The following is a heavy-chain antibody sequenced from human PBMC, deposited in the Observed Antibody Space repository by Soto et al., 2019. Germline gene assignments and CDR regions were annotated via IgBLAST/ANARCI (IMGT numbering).Heavy chain of an antibody. CDR3: ARYRFSGNRWSKFDY. V-gene: IGHV4-31*03. CDR2: IYHTGST. CDR1: GVTVGSDAYY. Sequence: QVQLLQSGPGLVKSSQTLSLTCTVSGVTVGSDAYYWSWIRQHPGKGLEWIGNIYHTGSTYYSPSLIVRIRISLDASKNEFSLTLTSVTVADTAVYFCARYRFSGNRWSKFDYWGQGTLVTVSS. J-gene: IGHJ4*02. D-gene: IGHD3-16*02.